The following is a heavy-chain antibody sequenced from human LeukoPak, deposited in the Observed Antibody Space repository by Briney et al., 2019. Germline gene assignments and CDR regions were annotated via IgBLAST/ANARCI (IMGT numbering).Heavy chain of an antibody. CDR3: ARHTLVAASSFDY. V-gene: IGHV4-59*08. J-gene: IGHJ4*02. D-gene: IGHD2-15*01. CDR2: IYYSGST. CDR1: GGSITGYY. Sequence: SETLSLTCTVSGGSITGYYWRWIRQPPGKGLEWIGYIYYSGSTNYNPSLKSRVTISVDTSKNQFSLKLSSVTAADTAVYYCARHTLVAASSFDYWGQGTLVTVSS.